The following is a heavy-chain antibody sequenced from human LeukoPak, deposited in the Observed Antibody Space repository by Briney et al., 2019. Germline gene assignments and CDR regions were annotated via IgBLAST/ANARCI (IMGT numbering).Heavy chain of an antibody. D-gene: IGHD6-19*01. CDR2: IHPNSGGT. CDR3: ARFSSGWYEGDY. J-gene: IGHJ4*02. CDR1: GFTFTGYY. Sequence: ASVKVSCKASGFTFTGYYMHWVRQAPGQGLEWMGWIHPNSGGTNYAQKFQGRVTMTRDTSITTAYMELSRLRSGDTAVYYCARFSSGWYEGDYWGQGTLVTVSS. V-gene: IGHV1-2*02.